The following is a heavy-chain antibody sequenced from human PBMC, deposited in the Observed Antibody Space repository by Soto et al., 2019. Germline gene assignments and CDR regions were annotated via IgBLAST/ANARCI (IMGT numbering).Heavy chain of an antibody. J-gene: IGHJ5*02. CDR1: GGSISSSNYY. D-gene: IGHD6-13*01. V-gene: IGHV4-39*01. Sequence: SETLSLTCTVSGGSISSSNYYWGWIRQPPGKGLEWIGSIYYSGSTYYNPSLKSRVTISVDTSKNQFSLKLSSVTAADTAVYYCASLYSSSWYTARWFDPWGQGTLVTV. CDR3: ASLYSSSWYTARWFDP. CDR2: IYYSGST.